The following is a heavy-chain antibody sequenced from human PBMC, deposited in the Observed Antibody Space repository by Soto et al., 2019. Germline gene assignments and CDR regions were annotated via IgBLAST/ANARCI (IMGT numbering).Heavy chain of an antibody. D-gene: IGHD6-19*01. V-gene: IGHV1-2*04. CDR3: ARDAVWWYSSKVRYYFDY. CDR1: RDTFTCYY. Sequence: SAKVSCEACRDTFTCYYMHWVRQAPGQGLEWMGWINPNSGGTNYAQKFQGWVTMTRDTSISTAYMELSRLRSDDTAVYYCARDAVWWYSSKVRYYFDYWGQGTLGTVPS. CDR2: INPNSGGT. J-gene: IGHJ4*02.